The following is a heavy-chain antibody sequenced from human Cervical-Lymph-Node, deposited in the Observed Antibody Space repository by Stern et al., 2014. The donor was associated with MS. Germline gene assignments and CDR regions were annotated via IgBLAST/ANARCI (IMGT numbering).Heavy chain of an antibody. CDR2: MSYDGSEK. J-gene: IGHJ6*02. V-gene: IGHV3-30*18. D-gene: IGHD1-1*01. Sequence: VQLVESGGGVVQPGRSLRLSCAASGFSFSNYGMHWVRQAPGKGLEWVAVMSYDGSEKYYADSVKGRFTISRDNSKNTLYLQMNSLRVEDTALYYCAKVNLARTLYYYYGMDVWGQGTTVTVSS. CDR3: AKVNLARTLYYYYGMDV. CDR1: GFSFSNYG.